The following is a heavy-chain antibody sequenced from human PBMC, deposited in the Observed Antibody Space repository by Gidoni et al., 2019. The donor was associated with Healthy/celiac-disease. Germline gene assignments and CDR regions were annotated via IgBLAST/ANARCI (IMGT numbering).Heavy chain of an antibody. V-gene: IGHV1-2*04. CDR1: GYTFPGYY. Sequence: QVQLVQSGAEVKQPGASVKVSFKASGYTFPGYYMHWVRQAPGQGLEWMGWIKPNSGGTNYAQKLQGWVTMTRDTSIRTAYMELSRLRSDETAVYYCARGGRVGYCSSTSCYNGDAFDIWGQGTMVTVSS. CDR3: ARGGRVGYCSSTSCYNGDAFDI. CDR2: IKPNSGGT. J-gene: IGHJ3*02. D-gene: IGHD2-2*02.